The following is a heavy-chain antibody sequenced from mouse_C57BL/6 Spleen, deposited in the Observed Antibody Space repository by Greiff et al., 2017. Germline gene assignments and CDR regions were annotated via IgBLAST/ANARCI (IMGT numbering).Heavy chain of an antibody. CDR3: TRSYYGNYERFAY. Sequence: VQLQESGAELVRPGASVTLSCKASGYTFTDYEMHWVKQTPVHGLEWIGAIDPETGGTAYNQKFKGKAILTADKSSSTAYMELRSLTSEDSAVYYCTRSYYGNYERFAYWGQGTLVTVSA. J-gene: IGHJ3*01. V-gene: IGHV1-15*01. CDR1: GYTFTDYE. CDR2: IDPETGGT. D-gene: IGHD2-10*01.